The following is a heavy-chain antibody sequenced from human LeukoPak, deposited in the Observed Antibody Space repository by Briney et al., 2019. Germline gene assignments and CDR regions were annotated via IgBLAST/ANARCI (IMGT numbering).Heavy chain of an antibody. CDR3: ASGPGGGYEFDY. J-gene: IGHJ4*02. CDR1: GYTFTSYD. V-gene: IGHV1-8*01. D-gene: IGHD5-12*01. Sequence: ASVKVSCKASGYTFTSYDINWVRQATGQGLEWMGWMNPNSGNTGYAQKFQGRVTITRNTSISTAYMELSSLRSEDTAVYYCASGPGGGYEFDYWGQGTPVTVSS. CDR2: MNPNSGNT.